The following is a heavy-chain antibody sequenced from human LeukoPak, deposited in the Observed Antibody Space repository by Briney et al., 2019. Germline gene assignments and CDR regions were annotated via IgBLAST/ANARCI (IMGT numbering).Heavy chain of an antibody. CDR1: GFTLSGYW. V-gene: IGHV3-7*01. J-gene: IGHJ4*02. CDR3: ARGGYSFDY. D-gene: IGHD5-12*01. CDR2: LHADGIER. Sequence: PGGSLRLSCAASGFTLSGYWMSWVRQAPGKGLEWVARLHADGIERYYVDPVKGRSTISRDNAKNSLHLQMYSLRLDDTAVYYCARGGYSFDYLGQGTLVTVSS.